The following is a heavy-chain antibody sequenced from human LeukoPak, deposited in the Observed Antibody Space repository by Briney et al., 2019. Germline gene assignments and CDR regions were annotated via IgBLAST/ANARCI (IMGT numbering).Heavy chain of an antibody. V-gene: IGHV3-72*01. D-gene: IGHD1-7*01. CDR1: GFTFSDHY. J-gene: IGHJ6*03. CDR3: ARVPGTTFLLSYMDV. Sequence: GGSLRLSXAASGFTFSDHYMDWVRQAPGKGLEWVGRTRNKANSYTTQYAASVKGRFTISRDDSKNSLYLQMNSLKTEDTAVYYCARVPGTTFLLSYMDVWGKGTTVTVSS. CDR2: TRNKANSYTT.